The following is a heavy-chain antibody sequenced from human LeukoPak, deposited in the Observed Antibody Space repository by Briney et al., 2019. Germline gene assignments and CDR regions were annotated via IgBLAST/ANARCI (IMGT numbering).Heavy chain of an antibody. CDR3: ARASSYGYLRPYYFDY. D-gene: IGHD5-18*01. CDR2: IIPIFGTA. CDR1: GGTFSSYA. V-gene: IGHV1-69*13. J-gene: IGHJ4*02. Sequence: GASLKVSCKASGGTFSSYAISWVRQAPGQGLEWIGGIIPIFGTANYAQKFQGRVTITADESTSTAYMELSSLRSEDTAVYYCARASSYGYLRPYYFDYWGQGTLVTVSS.